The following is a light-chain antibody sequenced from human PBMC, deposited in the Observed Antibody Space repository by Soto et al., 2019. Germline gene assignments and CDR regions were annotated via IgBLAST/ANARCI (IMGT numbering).Light chain of an antibody. CDR3: QVWDTSSDHGWV. CDR2: YDN. Sequence: SYELTQPRSMSVAPGKTARITCGGTNIGTKSVHWCHQKPGQAPVMVIYYDNDRPSGNPERFSASNSGNTATLTISRVEAGDEADCYCQVWDTSSDHGWVFGGGTKLTVL. J-gene: IGLJ3*02. V-gene: IGLV3-21*04. CDR1: NIGTKS.